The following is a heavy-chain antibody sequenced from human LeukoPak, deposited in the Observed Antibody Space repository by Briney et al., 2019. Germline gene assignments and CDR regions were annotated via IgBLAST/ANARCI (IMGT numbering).Heavy chain of an antibody. CDR3: ARGSGSYSSGWYVWNDY. J-gene: IGHJ4*02. Sequence: ASVKVSCKASGYTFTSYDINWVRQATGQGLEWMGWMNPNSGNTGYAQKFQGRVTMTRNTSISTAYMELSSLRSEDTAVYYCARGSGSYSSGWYVWNDYWGQGTLVTVSS. CDR2: MNPNSGNT. CDR1: GYTFTSYD. D-gene: IGHD6-19*01. V-gene: IGHV1-8*01.